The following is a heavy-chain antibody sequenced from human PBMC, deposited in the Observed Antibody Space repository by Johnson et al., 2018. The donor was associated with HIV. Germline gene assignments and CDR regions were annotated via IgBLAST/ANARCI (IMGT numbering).Heavy chain of an antibody. J-gene: IGHJ3*02. V-gene: IGHV3-20*04. Sequence: MLLVESGGGVVRPGGSLRLSCAASGFTFDDYGMSWVRQAPGKGLEWVSGINWNGGSTGYADSVKGRFTISRDNAKNSLYLQMNSLRAEDTALYYCAKDKLGSSSFAFDIWGQGTMVTVSS. CDR1: GFTFDDYG. CDR2: INWNGGST. D-gene: IGHD6-13*01. CDR3: AKDKLGSSSFAFDI.